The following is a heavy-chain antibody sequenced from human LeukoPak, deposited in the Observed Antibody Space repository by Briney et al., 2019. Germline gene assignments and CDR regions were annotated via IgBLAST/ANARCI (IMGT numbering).Heavy chain of an antibody. D-gene: IGHD6-19*01. V-gene: IGHV3-53*01. CDR2: IYSGGST. CDR3: ASPITSGWHAGFDC. J-gene: IGHJ4*02. Sequence: GGSLRLSCAASGFTVSSNYMSWVRQAPGKGLEWVSVIYSGGSTYYADSVKGRFTISRDNSKNTLYLQMNSLRAEDTAVYYCASPITSGWHAGFDCWGQGTLVTVSS. CDR1: GFTVSSNY.